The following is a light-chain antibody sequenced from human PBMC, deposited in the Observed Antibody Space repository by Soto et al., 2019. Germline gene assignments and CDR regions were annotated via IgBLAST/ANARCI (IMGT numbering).Light chain of an antibody. V-gene: IGLV3-21*02. J-gene: IGLJ2*01. CDR3: QVWDINSDVV. Sequence: SYELTQPPSVSVSPGQTATITCGGDKIGSKSVHWYQQKPGQAPVMVVYDVSGRPSGIPERLSGSNSGNTATLTISRVDVGDEADYYCQVWDINSDVVFGGGTKLTVL. CDR1: KIGSKS. CDR2: DVS.